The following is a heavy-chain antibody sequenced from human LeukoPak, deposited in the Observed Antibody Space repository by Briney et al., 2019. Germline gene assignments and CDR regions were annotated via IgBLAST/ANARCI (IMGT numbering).Heavy chain of an antibody. CDR1: GGSISSGDYY. V-gene: IGHV4-30-4*08. CDR3: AREYDSGASDAFDI. J-gene: IGHJ3*02. CDR2: IYYSGST. Sequence: SETLSLTXTVSGGSISSGDYYWSWIRQPPGKGLEWIGYIYYSGSTYYNPSLKSRVTISVDTSKNQFSLKLSSVTAADTAVYYCAREYDSGASDAFDIWGQGTMVTVSS. D-gene: IGHD3-22*01.